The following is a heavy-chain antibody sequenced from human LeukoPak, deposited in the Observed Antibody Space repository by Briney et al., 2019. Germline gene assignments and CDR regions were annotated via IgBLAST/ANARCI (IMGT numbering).Heavy chain of an antibody. CDR2: IYYSGST. D-gene: IGHD6-13*01. CDR1: GGSISSSSYY. J-gene: IGHJ4*02. Sequence: SETLSLTCTVSGGSISSSSYYWGWIRQPPGKGLEWIGSIYYSGSTYYNPSLKSRVTISVDTSKNQFSLKLSSVTAADTAVYYCARTQRQQLVPFDYWGQGTLVTVSS. CDR3: ARTQRQQLVPFDY. V-gene: IGHV4-39*07.